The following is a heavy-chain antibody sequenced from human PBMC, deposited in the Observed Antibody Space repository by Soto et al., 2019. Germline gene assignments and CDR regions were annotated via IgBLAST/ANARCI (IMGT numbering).Heavy chain of an antibody. V-gene: IGHV3-30*04. Sequence: QVQLVESGGGVVQPGRSLRLSCAASGFTFSSYAMHWVRQAPGKGLEWVAVISYDGSNKYYADSVKGRFTISRDNSKNTLYLQMNSLRAEDTAVYYCAKTHGPPNSSSWGPWAFDIWGQGTMVTVSS. CDR3: AKTHGPPNSSSWGPWAFDI. CDR1: GFTFSSYA. CDR2: ISYDGSNK. J-gene: IGHJ3*02. D-gene: IGHD6-13*01.